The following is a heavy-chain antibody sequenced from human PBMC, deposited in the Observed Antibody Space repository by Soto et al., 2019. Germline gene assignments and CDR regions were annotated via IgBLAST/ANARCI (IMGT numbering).Heavy chain of an antibody. CDR2: ISAYNGNT. Sequence: ASVKVSCKASGYAFTSYGISWVRQAPGQGLEWMGWISAYNGNTNYAQKLQGIVTMTRDTSTSTAYMELRSMRSDDTAVYYFAREYYYDSSGWYYDYYGMDVWGQGTTVTVSS. D-gene: IGHD3-22*01. CDR3: AREYYYDSSGWYYDYYGMDV. CDR1: GYAFTSYG. V-gene: IGHV1-18*04. J-gene: IGHJ6*02.